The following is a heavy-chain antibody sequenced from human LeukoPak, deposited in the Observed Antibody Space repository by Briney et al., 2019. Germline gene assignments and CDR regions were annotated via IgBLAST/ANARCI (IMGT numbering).Heavy chain of an antibody. CDR1: GYTLTELS. Sequence: ASVKVSCKVSGYTLTELSMHWVRQAPGKGLEWMGGFDPEDGETIYAQKLQGRVTMTTDTSTSTAYMELRSLRSDDTAVYYCARDVRPAARYYYYGMDVWGQGTTVTVSS. CDR2: FDPEDGET. CDR3: ARDVRPAARYYYYGMDV. V-gene: IGHV1-24*01. J-gene: IGHJ6*02. D-gene: IGHD2-2*01.